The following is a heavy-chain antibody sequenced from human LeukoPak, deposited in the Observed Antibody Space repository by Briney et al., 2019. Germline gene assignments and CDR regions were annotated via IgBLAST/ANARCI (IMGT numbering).Heavy chain of an antibody. V-gene: IGHV6-1*01. J-gene: IGHJ6*02. CDR2: TYYRSKWYN. D-gene: IGHD5-18*01. Sequence: SQTLSLTCAISGDSVSSNSAAWNWLRQSPSRGLEWLGRTYYRSKWYNDYAVSVKSRITINPDTSKNQFSLQLNSVTPEDTAVYYCARSSAMVEYYYYGMDVWGQGTTVTVSS. CDR3: ARSSAMVEYYYYGMDV. CDR1: GDSVSSNSAA.